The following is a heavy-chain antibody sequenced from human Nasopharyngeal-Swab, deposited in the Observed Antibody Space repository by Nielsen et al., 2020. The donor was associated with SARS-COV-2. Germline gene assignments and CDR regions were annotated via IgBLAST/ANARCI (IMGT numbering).Heavy chain of an antibody. CDR3: ARERLGYCSSTSCYGGERYYYYYYMDV. Sequence: VRQAPGKGLEWIGEIYHSGSTNYNPSLKSRVTISVDESKNQFSLKLSSVTAADTAVYYCARERLGYCSSTSCYGGERYYYYYYMDVWGKGTTVTVSS. J-gene: IGHJ6*03. CDR2: IYHSGST. V-gene: IGHV4-4*02. D-gene: IGHD2-2*01.